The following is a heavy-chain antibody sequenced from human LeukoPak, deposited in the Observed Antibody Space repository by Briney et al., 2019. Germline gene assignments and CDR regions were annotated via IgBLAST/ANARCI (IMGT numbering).Heavy chain of an antibody. CDR1: GFTVSSNY. D-gene: IGHD1-1*01. V-gene: IGHV3-66*01. Sequence: PGESLRLSCAASGFTVSSNYMSWVRQAPGRGLEWVSVFYSGDNTYYADSVKGRFTISRDSSKNTLFLQMNSLRVEDTAVYFCARGFTLEYWGQGTLVTVSS. CDR3: ARGFTLEY. J-gene: IGHJ4*02. CDR2: FYSGDNT.